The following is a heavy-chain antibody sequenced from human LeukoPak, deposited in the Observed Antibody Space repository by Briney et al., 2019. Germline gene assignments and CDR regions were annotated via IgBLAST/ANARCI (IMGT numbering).Heavy chain of an antibody. V-gene: IGHV3-66*01. J-gene: IGHJ4*02. Sequence: QTGGSLRLSCAASEFSVGSNYMTWVRQAPGKGLEWVSLIYSGGSTYYADSVKGRFTISRDNSKNTLYLQMNSLRAEDTAVYYCTRVVLVGSTYSYFDYWGQGTLVTVSS. CDR2: IYSGGST. CDR3: TRVVLVGSTYSYFDY. D-gene: IGHD1-26*01. CDR1: EFSVGSNY.